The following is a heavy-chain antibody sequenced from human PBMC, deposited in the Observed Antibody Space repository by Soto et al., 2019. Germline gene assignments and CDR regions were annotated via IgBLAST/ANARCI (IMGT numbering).Heavy chain of an antibody. CDR3: ARATPGYDSSGYYPADY. J-gene: IGHJ4*02. CDR2: INPNSGGT. V-gene: IGHV1-2*02. Sequence: ASVKVSCKASGYTFTGYYMHWVRQAPGQGLEWMGWINPNSGGTNYAQKFQGRVTMTRDTSISTAYMELSRLRSDDTAVNYCARATPGYDSSGYYPADYWGQGTLVTVS. CDR1: GYTFTGYY. D-gene: IGHD3-22*01.